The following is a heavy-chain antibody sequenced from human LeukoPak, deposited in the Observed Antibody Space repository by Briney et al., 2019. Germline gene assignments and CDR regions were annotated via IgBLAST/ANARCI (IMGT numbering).Heavy chain of an antibody. V-gene: IGHV3-23*01. J-gene: IGHJ4*02. CDR3: AKDWASGNYFDH. CDR1: GFIIDSYA. Sequence: GGSLRLSCAASGFIIDSYALSWVRQAPGKGLEWLSAISSGGTTYYADSVRGRFAISRDISKNTLFLQMNSLRADDTAVYYCAKDWASGNYFDHWGQGTLVTVSS. CDR2: ISSGGTT. D-gene: IGHD1-14*01.